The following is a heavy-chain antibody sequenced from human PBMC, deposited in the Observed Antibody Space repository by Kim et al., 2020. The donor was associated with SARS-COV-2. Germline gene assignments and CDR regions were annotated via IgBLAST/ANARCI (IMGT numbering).Heavy chain of an antibody. J-gene: IGHJ4*02. Sequence: GGSLRLSCAASGFTVSGNYMSWVRQAPEKGLEWVSVLYSGGSTYYADSVKGRFTISKDNSKNTLYLQMNGLRAEDTAVYYCATNLAVGATQPFGYWGQGTLVTVSS. CDR2: LYSGGST. V-gene: IGHV3-53*01. CDR3: ATNLAVGATQPFGY. D-gene: IGHD1-26*01. CDR1: GFTVSGNY.